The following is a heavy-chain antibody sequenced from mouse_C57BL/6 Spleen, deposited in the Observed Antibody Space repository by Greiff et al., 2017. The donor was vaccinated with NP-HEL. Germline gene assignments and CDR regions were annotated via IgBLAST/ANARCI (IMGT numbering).Heavy chain of an antibody. CDR2: INPYNGGT. D-gene: IGHD1-1*01. CDR1: GYTFTDYY. V-gene: IGHV1-19*01. J-gene: IGHJ4*01. Sequence: VQLQQSGPVLVKPGASVKMSCKASGYTFTDYYMNWVKQSHGKSLEWIGVINPYNGGTSYNQKFKGKATLTVDKSSSTAYMELNSLTSEDSAVYYCARFDYYYGSSDYWGQGTSVTVSS. CDR3: ARFDYYYGSSDY.